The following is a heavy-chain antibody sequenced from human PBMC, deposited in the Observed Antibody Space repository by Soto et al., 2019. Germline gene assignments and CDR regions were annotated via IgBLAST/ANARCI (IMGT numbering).Heavy chain of an antibody. V-gene: IGHV1-18*04. J-gene: IGHJ6*02. Sequence: EASVKVSCKASGYTFTGYYMHWVRQAPGQGLEWMGWISAYNGNRNYAQKLQGRVTMTTDTSTSTAYMELRSLRSDDTAVYYCARDGGYCTNGVCPPVLYYYYYGMDVWGQGTTVTVSS. CDR1: GYTFTGYY. D-gene: IGHD2-8*01. CDR3: ARDGGYCTNGVCPPVLYYYYYGMDV. CDR2: ISAYNGNR.